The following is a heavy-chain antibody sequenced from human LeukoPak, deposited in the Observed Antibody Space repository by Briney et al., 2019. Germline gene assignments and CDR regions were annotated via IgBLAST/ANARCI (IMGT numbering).Heavy chain of an antibody. J-gene: IGHJ4*02. V-gene: IGHV3-21*04. CDR1: GFTFTTYS. D-gene: IGHD6-19*01. Sequence: PGGSLRLSCEASGFTFTTYSMTWVRQAPGKGLEWVSIISSGSSAIFSADALKGRFTISRDDAKNLLYLDMNSLRSEDTAVYYCARGAYSSGSYYFDHWGQGTLVTVSS. CDR3: ARGAYSSGSYYFDH. CDR2: ISSGSSAI.